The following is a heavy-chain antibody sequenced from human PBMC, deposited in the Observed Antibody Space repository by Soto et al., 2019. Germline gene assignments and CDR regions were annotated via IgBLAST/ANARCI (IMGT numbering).Heavy chain of an antibody. D-gene: IGHD6-19*01. CDR3: ARGCSSGWYECWFDP. Sequence: ASVKVSCKASGYTFTSYGISWVRQAPEQGLEWMGWISAYNGNTNYAQKLQGRATMTTDTSTSTAYMELRSLRSDDTAVYYCARGCSSGWYECWFDPWGQGTLVTVSS. CDR2: ISAYNGNT. J-gene: IGHJ5*02. V-gene: IGHV1-18*01. CDR1: GYTFTSYG.